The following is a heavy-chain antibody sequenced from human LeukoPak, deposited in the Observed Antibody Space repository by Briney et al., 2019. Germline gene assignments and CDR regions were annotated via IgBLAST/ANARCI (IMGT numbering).Heavy chain of an antibody. CDR2: ISYDGSNK. D-gene: IGHD2-21*02. J-gene: IGHJ4*02. Sequence: SGGSLRLSCAASGFTFSSYGMHWVRQAPGKGLEWVAVISYDGSNKYYADSVKGRFTISRDNSKNTLYLQMNSLRAEDTAVYYCAKDLCGDCYSYNPAPIYPEDWGQGTLVTVSS. V-gene: IGHV3-30*18. CDR3: AKDLCGDCYSYNPAPIYPED. CDR1: GFTFSSYG.